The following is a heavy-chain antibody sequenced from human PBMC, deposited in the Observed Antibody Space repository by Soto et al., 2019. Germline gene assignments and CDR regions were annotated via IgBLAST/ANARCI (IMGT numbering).Heavy chain of an antibody. J-gene: IGHJ4*02. Sequence: QVQLVESGGGVVQPGRSLRLSCAASGFTFSSYAMHWVRQAPGKGLEWVAVISYDGRNKYYEDSVKGRFTISRDNSKNTLYXXXNSLXXEDTGXXXXXXXXXRLLGYWGQGTLVTVSS. D-gene: IGHD3-22*01. CDR2: ISYDGRNK. CDR3: XXXXXRLLGY. V-gene: IGHV3-30*04. CDR1: GFTFSSYA.